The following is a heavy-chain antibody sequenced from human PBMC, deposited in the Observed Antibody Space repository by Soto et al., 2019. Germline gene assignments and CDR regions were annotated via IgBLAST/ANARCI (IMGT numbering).Heavy chain of an antibody. J-gene: IGHJ2*01. Sequence: PGGSLRLSCAASGFTFSDYAMSWVRQAPGKGLGWVSAISGGGDSTYYADSKKGRFTISRDNSKSTLFLQGNSLRVEDTAVYYCAKGPRGDWYFDIWGRGTLVTVSS. V-gene: IGHV3-23*01. CDR3: AKGPRGDWYFDI. CDR1: GFTFSDYA. D-gene: IGHD3-16*01. CDR2: ISGGGDST.